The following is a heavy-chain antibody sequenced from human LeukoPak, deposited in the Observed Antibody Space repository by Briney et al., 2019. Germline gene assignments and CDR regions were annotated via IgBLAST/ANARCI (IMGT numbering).Heavy chain of an antibody. V-gene: IGHV3-21*01. CDR2: ISSSSSHI. CDR3: ARGRGLPGPLDY. CDR1: GFSFSGYG. D-gene: IGHD3-10*01. J-gene: IGHJ4*02. Sequence: GGTLRLSCAASGFSFSGYGMSWVRQAPGKGLEWVSSISSSSSHIYYADSVKGRFTISRDNAKTSLYLQMNSLRAEDTAVYYCARGRGLPGPLDYWGQGTLVTVSS.